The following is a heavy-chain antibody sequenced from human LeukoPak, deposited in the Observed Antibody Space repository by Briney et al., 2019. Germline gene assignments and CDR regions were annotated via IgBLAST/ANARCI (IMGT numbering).Heavy chain of an antibody. CDR1: GFTFSSYG. CDR3: ARQMTPDAFDI. Sequence: PGGSLRLSCAASGFTFSSYGMHWVRQAPGKGLEWVAVIWYDGSNKYYADSVKGRFTISRDNSKDTLYLQMNSLRAEDTAVYYRARQMTPDAFDIWGQGTMVTVSS. V-gene: IGHV3-33*01. D-gene: IGHD2-15*01. CDR2: IWYDGSNK. J-gene: IGHJ3*02.